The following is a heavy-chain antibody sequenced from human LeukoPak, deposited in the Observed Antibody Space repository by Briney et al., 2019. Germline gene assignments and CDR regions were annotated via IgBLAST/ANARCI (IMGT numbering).Heavy chain of an antibody. CDR3: ARLYYYDSSGYYYTFDY. CDR2: IYPGDSDT. J-gene: IGHJ4*02. D-gene: IGHD3-22*01. CDR1: GNSFTSYW. Sequence: GESLKISCKGSGNSFTSYWIGWVRQMPGKGLEWMGIIYPGDSDTRYGPSFQGQVTISADKSISTAYLQWSSLKASDTAMYYCARLYYYDSSGYYYTFDYWGQGTLVTVSS. V-gene: IGHV5-51*01.